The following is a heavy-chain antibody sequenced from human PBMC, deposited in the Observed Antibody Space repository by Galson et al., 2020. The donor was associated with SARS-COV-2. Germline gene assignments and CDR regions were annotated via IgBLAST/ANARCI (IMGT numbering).Heavy chain of an antibody. J-gene: IGHJ6*03. D-gene: IGHD2-2*02. CDR2: ISSSSSTI. CDR3: ATGGVPAAIHYYYYMDV. V-gene: IGHV3-48*04. Sequence: GESLKISCAASGFTFSSYSMNWVRQAPGKGLEWVSYISSSSSTIYYADSVKGRFTISRDNAKNSLYLQMNSLRAEDTAVYYCATGGVPAAIHYYYYMDVWGKGTTVTVSS. CDR1: GFTFSSYS.